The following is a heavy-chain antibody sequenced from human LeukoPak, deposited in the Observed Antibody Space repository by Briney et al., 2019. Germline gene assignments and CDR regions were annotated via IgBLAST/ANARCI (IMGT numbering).Heavy chain of an antibody. CDR1: GFTFSNAW. Sequence: PGGSLRLSCVGSGFTFSNAWVSWVRLTPEKGLEWLGRAKSETDGGTIDHAAPVNGRFNVSRDDSTNTVFLPMSSLKIEDTAVYYCTIDRLFFQFWGQGSLVTVSS. CDR3: TIDRLFFQF. V-gene: IGHV3-15*01. J-gene: IGHJ4*02. D-gene: IGHD3-3*01. CDR2: AKSETDGGTI.